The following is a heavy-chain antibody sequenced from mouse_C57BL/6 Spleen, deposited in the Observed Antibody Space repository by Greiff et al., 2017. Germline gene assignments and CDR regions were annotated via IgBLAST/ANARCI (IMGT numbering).Heavy chain of an antibody. V-gene: IGHV1-82*01. CDR3: ARRGDGRGAMDY. Sequence: QVQLKQSGPELVKPGASVKISCKASGYAFSSSWMNWVKQRPGKGLEWIGRIYPGDGDTNYNGKFKGKATLTADKSSSTAYMQLSSLTSEDSAVYFCARRGDGRGAMDYWGQGTSVTVSS. J-gene: IGHJ4*01. CDR2: IYPGDGDT. D-gene: IGHD3-3*01. CDR1: GYAFSSSW.